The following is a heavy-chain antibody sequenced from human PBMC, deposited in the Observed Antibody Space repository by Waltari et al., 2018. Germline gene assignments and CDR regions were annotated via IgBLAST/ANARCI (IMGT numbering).Heavy chain of an antibody. CDR1: GYPSRGYY. V-gene: IGHV1-2*02. CDR3: AGVDTSLTTFDF. J-gene: IGHJ4*02. D-gene: IGHD5-18*01. Sequence: QVQLVQSGAEVKKPGASVKVSCKASGYPSRGYYVHWVRQAPGRGLEWLGWINPTSGDTYSAQNFQGRVTMTRDTSVSTAYMELSGLRFGDAALYYCAGVDTSLTTFDFWGQGTLVTVSS. CDR2: INPTSGDT.